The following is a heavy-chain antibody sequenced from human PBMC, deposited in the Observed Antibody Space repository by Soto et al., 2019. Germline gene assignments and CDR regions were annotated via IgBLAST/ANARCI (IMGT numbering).Heavy chain of an antibody. Sequence: ASVKVSCKASGYTFTGYYMHWVRQAPGQGLEWMGWINPNSGGTNYAQKFQGWVTMTRDTSISTAYMELSRLRSEDTAVYYCAREIAVAGHYYYYGMDVWGQGTTVTVS. D-gene: IGHD6-19*01. CDR1: GYTFTGYY. CDR2: INPNSGGT. J-gene: IGHJ6*02. CDR3: AREIAVAGHYYYYGMDV. V-gene: IGHV1-2*04.